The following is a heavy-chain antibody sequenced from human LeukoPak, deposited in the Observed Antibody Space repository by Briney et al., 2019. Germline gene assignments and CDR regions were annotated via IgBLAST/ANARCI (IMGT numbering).Heavy chain of an antibody. CDR3: ARQLRYYDILTGYPYDAFDI. Sequence: GESLKISCQGSGYTFTSYWIGWVRQMPGKGLEWMGIVYPGDSDVRYSPSFQGQVTISADKSISTAYLQWSSLKASDTAMYYCARQLRYYDILTGYPYDAFDIWGQGTMVTVSS. D-gene: IGHD3-9*01. CDR2: VYPGDSDV. V-gene: IGHV5-51*01. J-gene: IGHJ3*02. CDR1: GYTFTSYW.